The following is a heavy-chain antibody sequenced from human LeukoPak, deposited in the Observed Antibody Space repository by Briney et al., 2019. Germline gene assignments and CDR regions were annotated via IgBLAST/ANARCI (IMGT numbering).Heavy chain of an antibody. CDR1: GYTFTGYY. D-gene: IGHD6-19*01. Sequence: ASVKVSCKASGYTFTGYYMHWVRQAPGQGLEWMGRINPNSGGTNYAQKFQGRVTMTRDTSISTAYMELSRLRSDDTAVYYCARVGVSSAGFDIWGQGTMVTVSS. CDR2: INPNSGGT. J-gene: IGHJ3*02. V-gene: IGHV1-2*06. CDR3: ARVGVSSAGFDI.